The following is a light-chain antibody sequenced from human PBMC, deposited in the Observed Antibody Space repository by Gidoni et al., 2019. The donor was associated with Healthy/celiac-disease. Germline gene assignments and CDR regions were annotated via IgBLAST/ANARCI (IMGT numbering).Light chain of an antibody. CDR2: AAS. Sequence: GDRVTITCRASQSISSYLNWYQQKPGKAPKLLIYAASSLQSGVPSRFSGSGSGTDFTLTISSLQPEDFATYYCQQSYSTLACTFGQGTKVEIK. CDR3: QQSYSTLACT. J-gene: IGKJ1*01. V-gene: IGKV1-39*01. CDR1: QSISSY.